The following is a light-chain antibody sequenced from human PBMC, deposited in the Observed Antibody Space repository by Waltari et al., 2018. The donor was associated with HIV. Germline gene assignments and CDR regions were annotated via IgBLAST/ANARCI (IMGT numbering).Light chain of an antibody. J-gene: IGLJ2*01. CDR3: SSYTTIVGTVI. Sequence: QSALSQPASVSGTPGQSITISCRGTKGDIGARNYVSWYQQMPGKSPKLLISEVSSRASDISARFSASKSGNTASLTISGLQIEDEANYYCSSYTTIVGTVIFGGGTTVTVL. CDR1: KGDIGARNY. V-gene: IGLV2-14*01. CDR2: EVS.